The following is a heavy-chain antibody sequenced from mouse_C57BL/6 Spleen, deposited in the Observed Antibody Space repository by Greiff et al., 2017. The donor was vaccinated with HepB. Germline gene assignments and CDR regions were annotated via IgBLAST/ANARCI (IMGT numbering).Heavy chain of an antibody. CDR3: ARKGATVGGYFDV. J-gene: IGHJ1*03. Sequence: VQLQQSGAELARPGASVKLSCKASGYTFTSYGISWVKQRTGQGLEWIGEIYPRSGNTYYNEKFKGKATLTADKSSSTAYMELRSLTSEDSAVYFWARKGATVGGYFDVWGTGTTVTVSS. V-gene: IGHV1-81*01. CDR1: GYTFTSYG. CDR2: IYPRSGNT. D-gene: IGHD1-1*01.